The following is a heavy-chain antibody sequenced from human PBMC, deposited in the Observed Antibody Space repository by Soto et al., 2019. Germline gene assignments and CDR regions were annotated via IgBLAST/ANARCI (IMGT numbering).Heavy chain of an antibody. CDR1: GHTFTGHH. D-gene: IGHD7-27*01. Sequence: QVQLVQSGPEVKMPGASVKVSCKASGHTFTGHHMHWVRQAPGQGLELMAYIDLDSSHTKYAQRFQGRVTTTRDTSITTAYMELSGLRSDDTALYYCGLEPTGTGGFDYWGQGTVLTVSS. CDR2: IDLDSSHT. J-gene: IGHJ4*02. CDR3: GLEPTGTGGFDY. V-gene: IGHV1-2*02.